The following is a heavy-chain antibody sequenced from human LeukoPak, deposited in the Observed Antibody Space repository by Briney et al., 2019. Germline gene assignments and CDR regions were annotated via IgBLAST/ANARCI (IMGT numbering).Heavy chain of an antibody. V-gene: IGHV1-24*01. J-gene: IGHJ4*02. CDR3: ATSDILTGYTVDY. Sequence: GASVKVSYKVSGYTLTELSMHWVRQAPGKGLEWMGGFDPEDGETIYAQKFQGRVTMTEDTSTDTAYMELSSLRSEDTAVYYCATSDILTGYTVDYWGQGTLVTVSS. CDR1: GYTLTELS. D-gene: IGHD3-9*01. CDR2: FDPEDGET.